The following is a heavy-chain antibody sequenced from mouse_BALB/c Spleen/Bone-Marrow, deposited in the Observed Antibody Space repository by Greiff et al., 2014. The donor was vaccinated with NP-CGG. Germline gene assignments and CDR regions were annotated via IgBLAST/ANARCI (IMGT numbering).Heavy chain of an antibody. J-gene: IGHJ3*01. CDR1: GFNIKDTY. CDR3: ASYYYGRSSFTY. D-gene: IGHD1-1*01. Sequence: EVKLQESGAELVKPGAPVKLSCTASGFNIKDTYMHWVWQRPEQGLEWIGRIDPANGNTKYDPKFQGKATITADTSSNTAYLQLSSLTSEDTAVYYCASYYYGRSSFTYWGQGTLVTVSA. V-gene: IGHV14-3*02. CDR2: IDPANGNT.